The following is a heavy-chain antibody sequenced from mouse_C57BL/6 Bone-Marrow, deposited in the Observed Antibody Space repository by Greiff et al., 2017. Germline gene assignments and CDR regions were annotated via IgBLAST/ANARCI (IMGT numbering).Heavy chain of an antibody. D-gene: IGHD1-1*01. CDR3: ASRDSYGSSCYFDV. J-gene: IGHJ1*03. CDR2: INPSNGGT. V-gene: IGHV1-53*01. CDR1: GYTFTSYW. Sequence: VQLQQPGTELVKPGASVKLSCKASGYTFTSYWMHWVKQRPGHGLEWIGNINPSNGGTNYNEKFKSKATLTVDKSSSTSYMQTSSLTSEDSAVYYCASRDSYGSSCYFDVWGTGTTVTVSS.